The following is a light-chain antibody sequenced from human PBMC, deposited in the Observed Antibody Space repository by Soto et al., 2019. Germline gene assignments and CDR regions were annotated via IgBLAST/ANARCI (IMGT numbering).Light chain of an antibody. J-gene: IGLJ1*01. Sequence: QSALTQPASVSGSPGQSITISCAGTTSDIGANNFVSWYQQRPGKAPKVIIYEVSNRPSGVSYRFSGSKSGSTASLTISGLRAEDEALYSCNAYTNTGARVFGTGTKVIVL. CDR1: TSDIGANNF. CDR2: EVS. CDR3: NAYTNTGARV. V-gene: IGLV2-14*01.